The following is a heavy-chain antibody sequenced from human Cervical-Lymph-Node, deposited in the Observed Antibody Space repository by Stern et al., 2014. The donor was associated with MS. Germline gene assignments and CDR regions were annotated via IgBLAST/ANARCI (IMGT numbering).Heavy chain of an antibody. D-gene: IGHD3-16*01. J-gene: IGHJ2*01. CDR3: AKGPVWNWYFDL. V-gene: IGHV3-30*18. Sequence: VQLVESGGGVVQPGRSLRLSCAASGFTFSSYDMHWVRQAPGKGLVWVAVISYDGRNKYYADSVKGRFTISRDNSKNTLYLQMNSLRAEDTAVYYCAKGPVWNWYFDLWGRGTLVTVSS. CDR2: ISYDGRNK. CDR1: GFTFSSYD.